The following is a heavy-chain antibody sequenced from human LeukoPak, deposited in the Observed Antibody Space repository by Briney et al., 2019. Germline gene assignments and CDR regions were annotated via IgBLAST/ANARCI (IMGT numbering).Heavy chain of an antibody. J-gene: IGHJ3*02. V-gene: IGHV1-69*01. D-gene: IGHD1-20*01. Sequence: SVKVSCKTSGDTFSSYAISWVRQAPGQGLEWMGGIIPIFGTANYAQKFQGRVTITADESTSTAYMELSSLRSEDTAVYYCARELRYNWNDEEAFDIWGQGTMVTVSS. CDR1: GDTFSSYA. CDR2: IIPIFGTA. CDR3: ARELRYNWNDEEAFDI.